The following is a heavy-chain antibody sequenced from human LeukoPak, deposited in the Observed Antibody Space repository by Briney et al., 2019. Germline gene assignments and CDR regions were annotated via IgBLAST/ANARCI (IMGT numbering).Heavy chain of an antibody. V-gene: IGHV3-7*01. CDR3: ARVVPPLYYFDY. J-gene: IGHJ4*02. Sequence: SGGSLRLSCAASGFTFSNSWMSWVRQPPGKGLEWVANIKQDGSEKYYVGSVKGRFTISRDNAKNSLYLQMNSLRAEDTAVYFCARVVPPLYYFDYWGQGTLVTVSS. CDR1: GFTFSNSW. CDR2: IKQDGSEK. D-gene: IGHD3-10*01.